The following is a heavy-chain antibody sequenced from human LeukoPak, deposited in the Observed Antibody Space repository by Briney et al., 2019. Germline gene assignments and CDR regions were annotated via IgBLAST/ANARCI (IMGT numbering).Heavy chain of an antibody. CDR3: VRYTDCSSTSCFTSWFDP. J-gene: IGHJ5*02. V-gene: IGHV4-59*01. CDR1: GGSISGSY. D-gene: IGHD2-2*02. Sequence: SETLSLTCTVSGGSISGSYWSWIRQPPGKGLEWIGYIYYSGNTNYNPSLKSRVTISVDTSKNQFSLKLSSVTAADTAVYYCVRYTDCSSTSCFTSWFDPWGQGTLVTVSS. CDR2: IYYSGNT.